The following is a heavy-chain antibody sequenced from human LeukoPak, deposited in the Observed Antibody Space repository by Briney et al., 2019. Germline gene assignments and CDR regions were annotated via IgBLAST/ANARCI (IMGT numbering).Heavy chain of an antibody. CDR1: GFTFSDYY. J-gene: IGHJ4*02. Sequence: PGGSLRLSCAASGFTFSDYYMSWIRQAPGKGLEWVSYISSSGSTIYYADSVKGRFTISRDNAKNSPYLQMNSLSAEDTAVYYCARDDTMVRGVSDYWGQGTLVTVSS. D-gene: IGHD3-10*01. CDR2: ISSSGSTI. CDR3: ARDDTMVRGVSDY. V-gene: IGHV3-11*04.